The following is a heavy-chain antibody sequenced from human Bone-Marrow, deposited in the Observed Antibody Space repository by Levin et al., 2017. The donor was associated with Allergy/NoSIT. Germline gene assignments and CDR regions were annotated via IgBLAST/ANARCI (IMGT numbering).Heavy chain of an antibody. J-gene: IGHJ6*02. CDR1: GFSFSSYT. Sequence: GGSLRLSCVASGFSFSSYTIHWVRQAPGKGLEWVSSIRSAGTYIHYADSVKGRFTISRDNANNSVSLEMSSLRAEDTALYYCARGGGSQKGGLDVWGQGTTVTVSS. V-gene: IGHV3-21*01. CDR2: IRSAGTYI. CDR3: ARGGGSQKGGLDV. D-gene: IGHD3-10*01.